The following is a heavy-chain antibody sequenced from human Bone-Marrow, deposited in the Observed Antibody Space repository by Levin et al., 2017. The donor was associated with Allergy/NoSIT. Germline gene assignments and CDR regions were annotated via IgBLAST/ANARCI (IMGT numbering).Heavy chain of an antibody. CDR1: GYTFTGYY. Sequence: GESLKISCKASGYTFTGYYLHWVRQSPGQGLEWMGRINPNSGATNDAQKFQDRVTMTRDTSINTVYMELSRLRSDDTAVYYCARGDDFWTGYWGIDYWGQGTLVTVSS. V-gene: IGHV1-2*06. CDR2: INPNSGAT. J-gene: IGHJ4*02. CDR3: ARGDDFWTGYWGIDY. D-gene: IGHD3/OR15-3a*01.